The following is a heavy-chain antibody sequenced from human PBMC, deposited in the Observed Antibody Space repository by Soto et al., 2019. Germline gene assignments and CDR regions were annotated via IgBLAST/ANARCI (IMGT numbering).Heavy chain of an antibody. V-gene: IGHV3-20*04. CDR3: ARDSRFGEFAFEF. D-gene: IGHD3-10*01. Sequence: GGSLRLSCAASGFTFDDYGMSWVRQAPGKGLEWVSGINWNGGSTGYADSVKGRFTISRHNSKNTLYLQMNSLRAEDTAVYYCARDSRFGEFAFEFWGQGTMVTGS. CDR1: GFTFDDYG. J-gene: IGHJ3*01. CDR2: INWNGGST.